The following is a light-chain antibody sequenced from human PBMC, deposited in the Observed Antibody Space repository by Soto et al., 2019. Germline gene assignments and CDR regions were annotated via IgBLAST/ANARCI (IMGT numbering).Light chain of an antibody. Sequence: DIQMTQSPSTLSASVGDRVTITCRASQSISTWLAWYQHRPGKAPKLLIYQASSLEGGVPSRFNGSGSGTEFTLTISSLQPDDFATYYCQQYITYSRTFGQGTKVE. J-gene: IGKJ2*02. CDR1: QSISTW. CDR3: QQYITYSRT. V-gene: IGKV1-5*03. CDR2: QAS.